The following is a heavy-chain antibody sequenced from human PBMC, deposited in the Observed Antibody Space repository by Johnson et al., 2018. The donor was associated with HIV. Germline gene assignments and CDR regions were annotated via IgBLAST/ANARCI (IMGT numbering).Heavy chain of an antibody. V-gene: IGHV3-66*02. J-gene: IGHJ3*02. CDR1: GFTVSSNY. CDR3: ASPEAPYYDILTGYYAAFDI. Sequence: VQLVESGGGLVQPGGSLRLSCAASGFTVSSNYMSWVRPAPGKGLEWVSVIYSGGSTYYADSVKGRFTISRDNSKNTLYLQMNSLRAEDTAVYYCASPEAPYYDILTGYYAAFDIWGQGTMVTVSS. CDR2: IYSGGST. D-gene: IGHD3-9*01.